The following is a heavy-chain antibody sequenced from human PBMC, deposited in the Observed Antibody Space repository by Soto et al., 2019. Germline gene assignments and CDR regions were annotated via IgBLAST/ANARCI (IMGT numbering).Heavy chain of an antibody. Sequence: SETLSLTCTVSGGSISSGGYYWSWIRQHPGQGPEWIGYIYHSGGTYYNPSLKSRVTISVDTSKNQFSLKLSSVTAADTAVYYCARTTYYYGPRLDPWRQGSLVTLS. CDR1: GGSISSGGYY. V-gene: IGHV4-31*03. D-gene: IGHD3-10*01. CDR3: ARTTYYYGPRLDP. J-gene: IGHJ5*01. CDR2: IYHSGGT.